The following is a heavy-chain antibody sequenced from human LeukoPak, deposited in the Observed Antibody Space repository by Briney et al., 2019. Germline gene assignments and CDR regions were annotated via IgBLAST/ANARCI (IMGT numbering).Heavy chain of an antibody. CDR1: GSTFSSSA. V-gene: IGHV3-23*01. D-gene: IGHD3/OR15-3a*01. Sequence: GGSLRLSCAASGSTFSSSAMSWVRQAPGKGLGWVSVMDGSGKTTYYADSVKGRFTISRDNSKNTLCLQLTSLRVEDTAVYYCAKVATWTYFDSWGQGTLVTVSS. CDR3: AKVATWTYFDS. CDR2: MDGSGKTT. J-gene: IGHJ4*02.